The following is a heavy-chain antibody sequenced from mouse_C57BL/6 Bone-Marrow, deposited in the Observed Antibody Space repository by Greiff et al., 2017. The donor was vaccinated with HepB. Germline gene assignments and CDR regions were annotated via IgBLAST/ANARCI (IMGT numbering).Heavy chain of an antibody. CDR2: INPSNGGT. D-gene: IGHD1-1*01. J-gene: IGHJ2*01. V-gene: IGHV1-53*01. CDR1: GYTFTSYW. Sequence: VQLKQPGTELVKPGASVKLSCKASGYTFTSYWMHWVKQRPGQGLEWIGNINPSNGGTNYNEKFKSKATLTVDKSSSTAYMQLSSLTSEDSAVYYCARSLIITTVVENYFDYWGQGTTLTVSS. CDR3: ARSLIITTVVENYFDY.